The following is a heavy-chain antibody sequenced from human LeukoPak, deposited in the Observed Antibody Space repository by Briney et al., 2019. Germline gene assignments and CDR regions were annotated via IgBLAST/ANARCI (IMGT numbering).Heavy chain of an antibody. Sequence: GGSLRLFCAASGFTFSSYAMRWVRQAPGKGLEWVSAISGSGGSTYYADSVKGRFTISRDNSKNTLYLQMNSLRAEDTAVYYCANLTMYYDFWSGLPKYNWFDPWGQGTLVTVSS. CDR3: ANLTMYYDFWSGLPKYNWFDP. D-gene: IGHD3-3*01. CDR1: GFTFSSYA. V-gene: IGHV3-23*01. J-gene: IGHJ5*02. CDR2: ISGSGGST.